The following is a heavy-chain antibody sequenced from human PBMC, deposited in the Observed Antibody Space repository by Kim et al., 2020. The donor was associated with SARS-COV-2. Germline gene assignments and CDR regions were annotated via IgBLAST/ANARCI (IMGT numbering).Heavy chain of an antibody. D-gene: IGHD3-10*01. CDR3: TTAPTVDTYYYGSGSSHDAFDI. Sequence: GGSLRLSCAASGFTFSNAWMSWVRQAPGKGLEWVGRIKSKTDGGTTDYAAPVKGRFTISRDDSKNTLYLQMNSLKTEDTAVYYCTTAPTVDTYYYGSGSSHDAFDIWGQGTMVTVSS. V-gene: IGHV3-15*01. J-gene: IGHJ3*02. CDR1: GFTFSNAW. CDR2: IKSKTDGGTT.